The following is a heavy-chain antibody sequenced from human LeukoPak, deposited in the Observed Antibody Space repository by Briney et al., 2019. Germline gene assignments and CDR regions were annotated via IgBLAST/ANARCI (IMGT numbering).Heavy chain of an antibody. Sequence: GGSLRLSCAASGFTFSSYGMHWVRQAPGKGLEWVAVIWYDGSNKYYADSVKGRFTISRDNSKNTLYLQMNSLRAEDTAVYYCARDSRIAAAGTGGLDCWGQGTLVTVSS. CDR1: GFTFSSYG. CDR2: IWYDGSNK. J-gene: IGHJ4*02. CDR3: ARDSRIAAAGTGGLDC. V-gene: IGHV3-33*01. D-gene: IGHD6-13*01.